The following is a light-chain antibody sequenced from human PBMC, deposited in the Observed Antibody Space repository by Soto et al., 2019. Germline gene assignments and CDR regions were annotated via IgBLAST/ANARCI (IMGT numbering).Light chain of an antibody. CDR3: QQYGTSPTP. J-gene: IGKJ1*01. CDR2: AAS. CDR1: QSITIW. Sequence: DIQMTQAPSTLSASVGDSVTITCGSSQSITIWLAWYQQKPGKAPKLLIYAASSLQSGVPSRFSGSGSGTDFTLTISRLEPEDSAVYYCQQYGTSPTPFGQRANV. V-gene: IGKV1-5*01.